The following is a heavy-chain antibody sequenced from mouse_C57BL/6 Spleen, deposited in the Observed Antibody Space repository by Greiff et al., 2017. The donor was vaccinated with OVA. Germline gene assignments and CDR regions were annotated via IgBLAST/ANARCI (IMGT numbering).Heavy chain of an antibody. D-gene: IGHD1-1*02. CDR3: ARIGPNYGGAMDY. V-gene: IGHV3-8*01. J-gene: IGHJ4*01. CDR1: GYSITSDY. Sequence: DVMLVESGPGLAKPSQTLSLTCSVTGYSITSDYWNWIRKFPGNKLEYMGYISYSGSTYYNPSLKSRISITRDTSKNQYYLQLNSVTTEDTATYYCARIGPNYGGAMDYWGQGTSVTVSS. CDR2: ISYSGST.